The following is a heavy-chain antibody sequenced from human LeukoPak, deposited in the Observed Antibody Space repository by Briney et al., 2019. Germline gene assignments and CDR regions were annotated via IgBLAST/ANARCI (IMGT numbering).Heavy chain of an antibody. J-gene: IGHJ4*02. V-gene: IGHV1-2*02. CDR3: ARARDFDY. Sequence: GASVKVSCKASGYTFTGYYMHWVRQAPGQGLEWMGWINPNSGGTNYAQKFQGRVTMTRETFISTGYMELSRLRSDDTAVYYCARARDFDYWGQGTLVTVSS. CDR1: GYTFTGYY. CDR2: INPNSGGT.